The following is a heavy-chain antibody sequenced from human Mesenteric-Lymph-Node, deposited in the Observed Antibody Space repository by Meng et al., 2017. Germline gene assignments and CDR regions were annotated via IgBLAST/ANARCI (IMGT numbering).Heavy chain of an antibody. V-gene: IGHV4-4*02. Sequence: PRRGSRPVLGTPCGPASLPGAVAGGSLSSSNWWGWVRQPPGKGLEWIGEIYHSGSTNYNPSLKSRVTISVDKSKNQFSLKLSSVTAADTAVYYCARVVTALWGYYFDYWGQGTLVTVSS. CDR3: ARVVTALWGYYFDY. CDR2: IYHSGST. J-gene: IGHJ4*02. CDR1: GGSLSSSNW. D-gene: IGHD2-21*02.